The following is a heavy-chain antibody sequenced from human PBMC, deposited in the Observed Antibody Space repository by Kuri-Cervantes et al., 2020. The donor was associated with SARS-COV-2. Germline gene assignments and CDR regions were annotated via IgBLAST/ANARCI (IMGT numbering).Heavy chain of an antibody. V-gene: IGHV1-46*01. CDR3: ARGGPIRFLEWLSLPTKYNWFDP. CDR2: INPSGGST. J-gene: IGHJ5*02. Sequence: ASVKVSCKASGYTFTSYGISWVRQAPGQGLEWMGIINPSGGSTSYAQKFQGRVTMTRDTSTSTVYMELSSLRSEDTAVYYCARGGPIRFLEWLSLPTKYNWFDPWGQGTLVTVSS. D-gene: IGHD3-3*01. CDR1: GYTFTSYG.